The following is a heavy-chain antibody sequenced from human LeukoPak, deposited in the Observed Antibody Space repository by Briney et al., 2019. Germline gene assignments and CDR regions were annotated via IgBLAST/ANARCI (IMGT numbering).Heavy chain of an antibody. Sequence: SETLSLTCTVSGGSISSGSYYWSWIRQPAGKGLEWIGRIYTSGSTNYNPSLKSRVTISVDTSKNQFSLKLSSVTAADTAVYYCARVRARYFGWLLYQEFDYWGQGTLVTVPS. CDR3: ARVRARYFGWLLYQEFDY. V-gene: IGHV4-61*02. J-gene: IGHJ4*02. CDR1: GGSISSGSYY. D-gene: IGHD3-9*01. CDR2: IYTSGST.